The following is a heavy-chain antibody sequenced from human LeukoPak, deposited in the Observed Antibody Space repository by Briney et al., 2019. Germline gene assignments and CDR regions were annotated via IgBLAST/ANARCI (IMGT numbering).Heavy chain of an antibody. Sequence: PGGSLRLSCAASGFTFSDYYMSWIRQAPGKGLEWVSCISSSDSTIYYSDSVKGRLTISRDNAKNSLYLQMNSLRAEDTAMYYCARVDRIEVARYFVNWGQGTLVTVSS. CDR2: ISSSDSTI. D-gene: IGHD6-19*01. J-gene: IGHJ4*02. CDR3: ARVDRIEVARYFVN. CDR1: GFTFSDYY. V-gene: IGHV3-11*01.